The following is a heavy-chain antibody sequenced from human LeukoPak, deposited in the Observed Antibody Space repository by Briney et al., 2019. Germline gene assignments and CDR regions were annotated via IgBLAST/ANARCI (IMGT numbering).Heavy chain of an antibody. V-gene: IGHV3-23*01. CDR2: IHRSGDKT. CDR1: GITFGTYA. D-gene: IGHD3-16*02. Sequence: AGGSLRLSCAASGITFGTYAMTWVRQAPGKGLEWVSSIHRSGDKTFYSDAVRGRFTISRDNSKNTLYLQMNSLRAEDTAVYYCAKDWTFGGVIVIVDYFDYWGQGTLVTVSS. J-gene: IGHJ4*02. CDR3: AKDWTFGGVIVIVDYFDY.